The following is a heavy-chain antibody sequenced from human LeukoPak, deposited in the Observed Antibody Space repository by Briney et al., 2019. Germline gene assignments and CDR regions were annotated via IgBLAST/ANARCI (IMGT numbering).Heavy chain of an antibody. V-gene: IGHV4-34*01. Sequence: SPSETLSLTCAVYGGSFSGYYWSWIRQPPGKGLEWIGEINHSGCTNYNPSLKSRVTISVDTSKNQFSLKLSSVTAADTAVYYCARGFRGYSYLVSWGQGTLVTVSS. D-gene: IGHD5-18*01. CDR1: GGSFSGYY. J-gene: IGHJ4*02. CDR2: INHSGCT. CDR3: ARGFRGYSYLVS.